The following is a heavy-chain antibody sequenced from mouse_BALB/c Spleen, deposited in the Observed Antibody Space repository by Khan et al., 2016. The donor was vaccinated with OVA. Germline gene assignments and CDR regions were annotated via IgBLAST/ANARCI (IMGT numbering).Heavy chain of an antibody. Sequence: EVKLVESGGGLVQPGGSRKLSCAASGFTFSSFGMHWVRQAPEKGLEWVAYISSGSSSIYYADTVKGRFTISRDNPKNTLFLQMTSLRSEDTAMYYCARDSNFDYWGQGTTLTGSS. V-gene: IGHV5-17*02. CDR2: ISSGSSSI. J-gene: IGHJ2*01. CDR1: GFTFSSFG. CDR3: ARDSNFDY.